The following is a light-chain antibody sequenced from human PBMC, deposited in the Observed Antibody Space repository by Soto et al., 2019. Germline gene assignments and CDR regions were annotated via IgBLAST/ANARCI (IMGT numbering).Light chain of an antibody. V-gene: IGKV1-39*01. CDR3: LQTYSTWT. Sequence: DLQMTQSPSSLSASVGDRVTVTCRASQSISSNLSWYQQKPGKAPKLLIYVASSLQSGVPPRFSGSGSGTDFTLTISSLQPEDFATYYCLQTYSTWTFGQGTKVEIK. J-gene: IGKJ1*01. CDR1: QSISSN. CDR2: VAS.